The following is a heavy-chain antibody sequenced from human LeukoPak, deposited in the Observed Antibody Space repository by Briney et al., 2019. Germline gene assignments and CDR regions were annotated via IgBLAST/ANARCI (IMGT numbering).Heavy chain of an antibody. CDR2: ISAYEGNT. CDR1: GYTFTSYG. Sequence: ASVKVSCKASGYTFTSYGISWVRQAPGHGLEWMGWISAYEGNTNYAQKLQGRVTMTTDTSTSTAYMELRSLRSDDTAVYFCAIDRMLNGCDYWGQGTLVTVSS. J-gene: IGHJ4*02. V-gene: IGHV1-18*01. D-gene: IGHD2-8*01. CDR3: AIDRMLNGCDY.